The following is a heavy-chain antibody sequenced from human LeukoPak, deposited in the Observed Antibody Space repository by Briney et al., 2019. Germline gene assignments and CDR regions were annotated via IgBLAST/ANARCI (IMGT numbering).Heavy chain of an antibody. J-gene: IGHJ4*02. CDR2: ISYEGLNK. CDR1: GFPFSNYD. D-gene: IGHD1-14*01. CDR3: AKALGNSWYNNYFDY. V-gene: IGHV3-30*18. Sequence: GRSLRLSCAASGFPFSNYDMNWVRQAPGKGLEWVAVISYEGLNKYYADSVKGRFSISRDNSKNTLYLQMNSLRPEDTAVYYCAKALGNSWYNNYFDYWAQGTLVTVSS.